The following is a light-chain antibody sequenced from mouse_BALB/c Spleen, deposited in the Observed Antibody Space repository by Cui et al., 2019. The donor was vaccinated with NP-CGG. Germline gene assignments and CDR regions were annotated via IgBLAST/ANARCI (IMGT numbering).Light chain of an antibody. J-gene: IGLJ1*01. V-gene: IGLV1*01. Sequence: HAVVTQESTLTTSPGEKVTLTCRSCTWPVISSNYANWVQEKPDHLITGRIGDTNIRTPGVPARFTGSLIGDKAALTITGAQSEDEAIYFCALWYSNHWVFGGGTKLTVL. CDR3: ALWYSNHWV. CDR2: DTN. CDR1: TWPVISSNY.